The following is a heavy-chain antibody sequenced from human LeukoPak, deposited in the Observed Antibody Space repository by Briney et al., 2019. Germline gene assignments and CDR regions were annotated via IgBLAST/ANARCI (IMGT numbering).Heavy chain of an antibody. CDR1: GYTFTSYG. CDR2: ISVYKGIT. D-gene: IGHD3-22*01. CDR3: ARDEVAYYYDSSGSDAFDI. Sequence: AAVKVSCKASGYTFTSYGNSWVRQAPGQGLERMGWISVYKGITNYAQKLQGRVTMTTDTSTSTAYMELRSLRSDDTAVYYCARDEVAYYYDSSGSDAFDIWGQGTMVTVSS. V-gene: IGHV1-18*01. J-gene: IGHJ3*02.